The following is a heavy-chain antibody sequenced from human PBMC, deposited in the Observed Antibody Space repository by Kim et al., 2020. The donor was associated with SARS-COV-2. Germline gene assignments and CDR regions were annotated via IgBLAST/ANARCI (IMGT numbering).Heavy chain of an antibody. Sequence: SETLSLTCAVYGGSFSGYYWSWIRQPPGKGLEWIGEINHSGSTNYNPSLKSRVTISVDTSKNQFSLKLSSVTAADTAVYYCAREGVHRMAVVVPAARGRAHWFDPWGQGTLVTVSS. CDR3: AREGVHRMAVVVPAARGRAHWFDP. CDR2: INHSGST. V-gene: IGHV4-34*01. J-gene: IGHJ5*02. CDR1: GGSFSGYY. D-gene: IGHD2-2*01.